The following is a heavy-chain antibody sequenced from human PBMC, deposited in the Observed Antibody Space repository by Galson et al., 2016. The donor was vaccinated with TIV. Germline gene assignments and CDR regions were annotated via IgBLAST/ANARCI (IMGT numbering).Heavy chain of an antibody. V-gene: IGHV2-5*08. D-gene: IGHD1-1*01. Sequence: PALVKPTQTLTLTCTFSEFSLSTRGMCVSWIRQPPGKALECLALIYWDDDKRYSPSLKSRLTITKDTSKNQVVLTLTNMDPVDTATYYCAHRLEFLGFDSWGQGTPVTVSS. CDR1: EFSLSTRGMC. J-gene: IGHJ5*01. CDR2: IYWDDDK. CDR3: AHRLEFLGFDS.